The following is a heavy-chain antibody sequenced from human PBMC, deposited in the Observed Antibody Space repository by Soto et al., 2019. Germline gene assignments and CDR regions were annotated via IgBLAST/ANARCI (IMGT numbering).Heavy chain of an antibody. Sequence: LRLSCADSGFTFSRYSMNWVRQAPGKGLEWVSSISSSSSYIYYADSVKGRFTISRDNAKNSLYLQMNSLRAEDTAVYYCARAQKFIAAAGVFDYWGQGTLVTVSS. V-gene: IGHV3-21*01. J-gene: IGHJ4*02. CDR2: ISSSSSYI. CDR3: ARAQKFIAAAGVFDY. CDR1: GFTFSRYS. D-gene: IGHD6-13*01.